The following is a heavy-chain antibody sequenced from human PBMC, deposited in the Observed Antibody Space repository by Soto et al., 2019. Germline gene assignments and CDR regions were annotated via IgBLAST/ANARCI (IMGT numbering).Heavy chain of an antibody. CDR3: ASYGEISSSSLDYYFDY. V-gene: IGHV4-39*01. J-gene: IGHJ4*02. CDR1: GGSISSSSYY. D-gene: IGHD6-6*01. CDR2: IYYSGST. Sequence: QLQLQESGPGLVKPSETLSLTCTVSGGSISSSSYYWGWIRQPPGKGLEWIGSIYYSGSTYYNPSLTSRGTISVDTSIYQCSLELGAVTAADTAVDYCASYGEISSSSLDYYFDYCCQGTLVTVSS.